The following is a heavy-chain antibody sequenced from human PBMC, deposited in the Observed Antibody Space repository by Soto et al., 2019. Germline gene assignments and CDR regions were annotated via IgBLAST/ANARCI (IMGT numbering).Heavy chain of an antibody. CDR3: VRRDGYNLAY. V-gene: IGHV3-23*01. Sequence: GSLRLSCAASGFSFSSYHMSWVRQGPGKGLEWVSTVSSSGASTYYADSVKSRFTISRDNSKNTLFLQMNTVRADDTAVYYCVRRDGYNLAYWGQGALVTVSS. J-gene: IGHJ4*02. CDR2: VSSSGAST. D-gene: IGHD5-12*01. CDR1: GFSFSSYH.